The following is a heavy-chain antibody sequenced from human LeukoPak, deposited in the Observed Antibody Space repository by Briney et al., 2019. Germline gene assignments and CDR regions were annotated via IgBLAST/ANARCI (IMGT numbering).Heavy chain of an antibody. D-gene: IGHD2-8*02. CDR3: ARDLHYWVAMDV. J-gene: IGHJ6*02. CDR2: ISYDGSNK. CDR1: GFTFSSYG. V-gene: IGHV3-30*03. Sequence: PGGSLRLSCAASGFTFSSYGMHWVRQAPGKGLEWVAVISYDGSNKYYADSVKGRFTISRDNSKNTLYLQMNSLRAEDTALYYCARDLHYWVAMDVWGQGTTVTVS.